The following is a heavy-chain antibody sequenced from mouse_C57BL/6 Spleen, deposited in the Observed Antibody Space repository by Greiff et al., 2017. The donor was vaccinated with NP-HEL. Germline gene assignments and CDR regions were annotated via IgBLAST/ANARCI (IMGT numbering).Heavy chain of an antibody. CDR1: GSTFTSYW. J-gene: IGHJ2*01. CDR3: ARSSDYVYFDY. D-gene: IGHD2-4*01. CDR2: IDPSDSYT. V-gene: IGHV1-50*01. Sequence: VQLQQSGAELVKPGASVKLSCKASGSTFTSYWMQWVKQRPGQGLEWIGEIDPSDSYTNYNQKFKGKATLTVDTSSITAYMQLSSLTSEDSAVYYCARSSDYVYFDYWGQGTTLTVSS.